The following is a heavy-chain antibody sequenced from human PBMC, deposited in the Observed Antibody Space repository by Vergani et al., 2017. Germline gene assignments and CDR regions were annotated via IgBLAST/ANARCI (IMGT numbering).Heavy chain of an antibody. V-gene: IGHV4-34*01. CDR3: ARAGITMIRGGTTGYFDL. Sequence: QVQLQQWGAGLLKPSETLSLTCAVYGWSFSSYYWSWIRQPPGKGLEWIGEINHSGSTNYNPSLKSRVTISVDTSKNQFSLKLCSVTAADTAVYYCARAGITMIRGGTTGYFDLWGRGTLVTVSS. D-gene: IGHD3-10*01. CDR2: INHSGST. J-gene: IGHJ2*01. CDR1: GWSFSSYY.